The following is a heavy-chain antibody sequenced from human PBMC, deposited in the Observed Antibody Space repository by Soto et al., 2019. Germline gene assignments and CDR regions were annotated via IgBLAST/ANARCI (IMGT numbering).Heavy chain of an antibody. CDR1: GFTFSNAW. D-gene: IGHD3-22*01. V-gene: IGHV3-15*01. J-gene: IGHJ6*02. CDR2: IKSKTDGGTT. CDR3: TTEGLYDRVDYYYGMDV. Sequence: AGGSLRLSCAASGFTFSNAWMSWVRQAPGKGLEWVGRIKSKTDGGTTDYAAPVKGRFTISRDDSKNTLYLQMNSLKTEDTAVYYCTTEGLYDRVDYYYGMDVWGQGTTVTVSS.